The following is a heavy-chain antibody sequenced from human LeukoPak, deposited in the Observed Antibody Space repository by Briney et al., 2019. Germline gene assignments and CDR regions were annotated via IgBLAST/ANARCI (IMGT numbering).Heavy chain of an antibody. J-gene: IGHJ4*02. CDR1: GGSFSGYY. CDR3: ARGAKGYSSSWYRY. D-gene: IGHD6-13*01. Sequence: SETLSLTCDVYGGSFSGYYWSWIRQPPGKGLEWIGEINHSGSTNYNPSLKSRGTISVDTSKNQFSLKLSSVTAADTAVYYCARGAKGYSSSWYRYWGQGTLVTVSS. V-gene: IGHV4-34*01. CDR2: INHSGST.